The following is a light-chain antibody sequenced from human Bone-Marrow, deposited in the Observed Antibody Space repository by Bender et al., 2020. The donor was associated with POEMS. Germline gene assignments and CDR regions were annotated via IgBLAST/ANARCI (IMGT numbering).Light chain of an antibody. CDR2: EGT. CDR1: ATDVGRYNL. CDR3: AAWEDSRSPNWV. Sequence: QSALTQPASVSASPGQSVTISCTGTATDVGRYNLVSWFQLHPGQAPKLLIYEGTKRPSGVPDRFSGSKTGTSASLAISGLQSDDEADYYCAAWEDSRSPNWVFGGGTKLTVL. J-gene: IGLJ3*02. V-gene: IGLV2-14*02.